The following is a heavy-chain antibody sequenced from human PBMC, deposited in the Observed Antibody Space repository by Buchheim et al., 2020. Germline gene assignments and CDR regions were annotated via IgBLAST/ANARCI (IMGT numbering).Heavy chain of an antibody. D-gene: IGHD4-23*01. Sequence: QVQLVQSGAEVKKPGASVKVACKASGYTFISYDIHWVRQATGQGLEWMGWVNPNSGNTGYVQKFRGRVTMTRDTSISTAYMELSSLTSEDTAVYYCAREGYGGNWFDPWGQGTL. J-gene: IGHJ5*02. CDR1: GYTFISYD. V-gene: IGHV1-8*01. CDR3: AREGYGGNWFDP. CDR2: VNPNSGNT.